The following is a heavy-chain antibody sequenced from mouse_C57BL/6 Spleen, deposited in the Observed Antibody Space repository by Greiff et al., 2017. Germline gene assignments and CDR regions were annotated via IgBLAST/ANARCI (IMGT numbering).Heavy chain of an antibody. CDR1: GYSITSGYY. D-gene: IGHD2-5*01. V-gene: IGHV3-6*01. CDR3: ARVDYSNYDYYAMDY. CDR2: ISYDGSN. Sequence: DVKLQESGPGLVKPSQSLSLTCSVTGYSITSGYYWNWIRQFPGNKLEWMGYISYDGSNNYNPSLKNRISITRDTSKNQFFLKLNSVTTEDTATYDCARVDYSNYDYYAMDYWGQGTSVTVSA. J-gene: IGHJ4*01.